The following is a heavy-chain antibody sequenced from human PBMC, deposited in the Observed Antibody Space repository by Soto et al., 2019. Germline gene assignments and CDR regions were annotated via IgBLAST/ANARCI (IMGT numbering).Heavy chain of an antibody. CDR1: GGSISSYY. J-gene: IGHJ4*02. V-gene: IGHV4-59*01. CDR3: ARADYGGNSDY. D-gene: IGHD4-17*01. Sequence: SETLSLTCTVSGGSISSYYWSWIRQPPGKGLEWIGYIYYSGSTNYNPSLKSRVTISVDTSKNQFSLKLSSVTAADTAVYYCARADYGGNSDYWGQGTLVTVSS. CDR2: IYYSGST.